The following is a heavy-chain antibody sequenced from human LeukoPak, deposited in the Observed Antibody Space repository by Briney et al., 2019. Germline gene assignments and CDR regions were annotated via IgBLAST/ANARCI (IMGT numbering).Heavy chain of an antibody. V-gene: IGHV3-33*06. J-gene: IGHJ4*02. CDR1: GFDFNNYG. D-gene: IGHD5-18*01. Sequence: GGYLRLSCAASGFDFNNYGMHWVRQAPGMGLEWVAVIWYDGTTKYNADSVKGRLIISRDNSKNTLNLQMNSLRVEDTAVYYCAKDDVGDTARLRDWGQGTLVTVSS. CDR2: IWYDGTTK. CDR3: AKDDVGDTARLRD.